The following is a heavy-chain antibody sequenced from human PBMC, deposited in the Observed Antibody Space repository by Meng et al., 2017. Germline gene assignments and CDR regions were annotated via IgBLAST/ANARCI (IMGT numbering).Heavy chain of an antibody. V-gene: IGHV3-33*08. CDR2: IWYDGSNK. CDR1: GFTFSDYY. Sequence: GESLKISCAASGFTFSDYYMSWIRQAPGKGLEWVAVIWYDGSNKYYADSVKGRFTISRDNSKNTLYLQMNSLRAEDTAVYYCARGRARYEYFQHWGQGTLVTVSS. D-gene: IGHD6-6*01. CDR3: ARGRARYEYFQH. J-gene: IGHJ1*01.